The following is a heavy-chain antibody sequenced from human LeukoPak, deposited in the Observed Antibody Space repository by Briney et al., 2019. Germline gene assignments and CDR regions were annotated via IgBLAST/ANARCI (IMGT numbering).Heavy chain of an antibody. J-gene: IGHJ4*02. Sequence: GGSLRLSCAASRFTFDDYAMHWVRQAPGKGLEWVSGISWNSGSIGYADSVKGRFTISRDNAKNSLYLQMNSLRAEDTALYYCAKATGGYYDSSGPLDYWGQGTLVTVSS. CDR3: AKATGGYYDSSGPLDY. CDR2: ISWNSGSI. CDR1: RFTFDDYA. D-gene: IGHD3-22*01. V-gene: IGHV3-9*01.